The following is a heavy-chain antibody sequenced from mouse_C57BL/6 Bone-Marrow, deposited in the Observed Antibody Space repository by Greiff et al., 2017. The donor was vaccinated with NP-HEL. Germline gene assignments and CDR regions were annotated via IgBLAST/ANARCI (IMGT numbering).Heavy chain of an antibody. CDR1: GFNIKDYY. D-gene: IGHD3-2*02. J-gene: IGHJ2*01. CDR2: IAPEDGET. CDR3: ARKAFFDY. V-gene: IGHV14-2*01. Sequence: VQLQQSGAELVKPGASVKLSCTASGFNIKDYYMHWVKQRTEQGLEWIGRIAPEDGETKYAPNFQGKATITADTSSNTAYLQLSSLTSEDTAVYYCARKAFFDYWGQGTTLTVSS.